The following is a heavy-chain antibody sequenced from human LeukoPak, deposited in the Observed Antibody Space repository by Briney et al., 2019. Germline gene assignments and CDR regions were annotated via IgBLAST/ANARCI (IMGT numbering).Heavy chain of an antibody. Sequence: SETLSLTCTVSGGSISSSSYYWGWIRQPPGKGLEWIGNIYYSGSANYNPSLKSRVTMSVDTSKNQFSLKLSSVTAADTAVYYCARGFYLDYWGQGTLVTVSS. CDR3: ARGFYLDY. CDR1: GGSISSSSYY. CDR2: IYYSGSA. J-gene: IGHJ4*02. V-gene: IGHV4-39*07.